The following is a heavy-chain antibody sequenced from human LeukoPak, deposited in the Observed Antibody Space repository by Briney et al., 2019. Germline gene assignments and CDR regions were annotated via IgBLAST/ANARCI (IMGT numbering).Heavy chain of an antibody. CDR1: GFTFDDYA. J-gene: IGHJ4*02. V-gene: IGHV3-74*01. D-gene: IGHD2-15*01. Sequence: GGSLRLSCAASGFTFDDYAMHWVRQAPRKGPVWVSRISTDGYTTDYADFVQGRFTASRDNTKNTWSLEMNSLRAEDTAVYYCVVGGSPGYWGQGTLVTVSS. CDR3: VVGGSPGY. CDR2: ISTDGYTT.